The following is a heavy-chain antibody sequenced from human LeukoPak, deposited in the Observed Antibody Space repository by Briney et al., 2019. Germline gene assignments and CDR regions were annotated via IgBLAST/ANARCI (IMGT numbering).Heavy chain of an antibody. V-gene: IGHV4-34*01. CDR1: GGSFSGYY. Sequence: PSETLSLTCAVYGGSFSGYYWIWIRQPPGKGLEWIGEINHRGSTIYNPSLQSRVTISVDTSKIQFSLKLSSVSAADTAVYYCARGSRTPDYWGQGTLVTVSS. CDR3: ARGSRTPDY. CDR2: INHRGST. J-gene: IGHJ4*02.